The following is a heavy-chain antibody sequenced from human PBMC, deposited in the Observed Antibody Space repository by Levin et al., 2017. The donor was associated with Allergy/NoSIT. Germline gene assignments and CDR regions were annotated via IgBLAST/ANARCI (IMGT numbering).Heavy chain of an antibody. Sequence: SCTVSSGSISGYYWSWLRQSPEKGLEWIGSIYSTGKTNYNPSLRSRVTMSVDSSKNVFSLRLKSVTSADTAMYYCARDRVSPAILDFWGQGALVTVSS. J-gene: IGHJ4*02. CDR1: SGSISGYY. D-gene: IGHD5/OR15-5a*01. V-gene: IGHV4-59*01. CDR3: ARDRVSPAILDF. CDR2: IYSTGKT.